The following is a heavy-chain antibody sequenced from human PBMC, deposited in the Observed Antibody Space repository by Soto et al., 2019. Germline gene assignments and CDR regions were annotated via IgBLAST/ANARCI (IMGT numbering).Heavy chain of an antibody. CDR2: ISISGRTI. CDR3: ERAVSGSFYVSGINADAYDL. CDR1: GFAFSSYE. J-gene: IGHJ3*01. Sequence: RGSLRLSCAASGFAFSSYEMNLVRQSPGKGLEWVAYISISGRTIYYADSVKGRFTISRDDAKSSLYLQMNSLRAGDTAVYYCERAVSGSFYVSGINADAYDLWGQGTLVTVSS. V-gene: IGHV3-48*03. D-gene: IGHD1-26*01.